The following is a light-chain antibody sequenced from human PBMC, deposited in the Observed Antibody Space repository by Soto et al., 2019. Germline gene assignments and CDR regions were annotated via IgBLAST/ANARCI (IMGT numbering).Light chain of an antibody. J-gene: IGKJ1*01. CDR1: QSVSNNY. CDR3: QEYKSYST. CDR2: GAS. Sequence: EIVLTQSPGTLSLSPGERATLSCRASQSVSNNYLAWYQQKPGQAPRLLIYGASNRATGIPDRFSGSGSGTEFTLTINGLQPEDFATYFCQEYKSYSTFGPGPKVAIK. V-gene: IGKV3-20*01.